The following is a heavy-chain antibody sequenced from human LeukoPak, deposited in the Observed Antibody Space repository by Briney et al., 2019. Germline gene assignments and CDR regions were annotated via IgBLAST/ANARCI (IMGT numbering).Heavy chain of an antibody. CDR3: TAGTGRSDFDY. J-gene: IGHJ4*02. D-gene: IGHD3/OR15-3a*01. CDR1: GFTFSNAW. V-gene: IGHV3-15*01. CDR2: IKRKGDDGTI. Sequence: KPGGSLRLSCAASGFTFSNAWMSWVRQAPGRGLEWVGRIKRKGDDGTIDYAAPVKRRLSISRDDSKNTLYLQMNSLKSEDTAVYYCTAGTGRSDFDYWGQGTLVTVSS.